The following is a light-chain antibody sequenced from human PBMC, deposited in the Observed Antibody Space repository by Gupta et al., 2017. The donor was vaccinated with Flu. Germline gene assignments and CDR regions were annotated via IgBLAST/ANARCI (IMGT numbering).Light chain of an antibody. V-gene: IGKV3-15*01. CDR2: GAS. CDR1: QSVSSN. J-gene: IGKJ4*01. CDR3: QQYNNSPPDH. Sequence: EIVMTQSPATLSVSPGERATLSCRASQSVSSNLAWYQQKPGQAPRLLIYGASTRATGIPARFSRPGPGLELTLTISSRQSEDFAVYYCQQYNNSPPDHFGGGTKVEIK.